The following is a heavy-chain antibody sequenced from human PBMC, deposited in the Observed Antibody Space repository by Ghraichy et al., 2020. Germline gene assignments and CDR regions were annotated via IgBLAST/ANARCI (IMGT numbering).Heavy chain of an antibody. V-gene: IGHV4-4*02. Sequence: SETLSLTCTVSGGSISNSNWWSWVRQPPGKGLEWIGDIYHTGSTDFNPSLKSRVTISVDKSKNHFSLKVTSVTAADTAVYYCARDMRYYGSGTYLLHGMEVWGQGTTVTVSS. CDR2: IYHTGST. D-gene: IGHD3-10*01. CDR1: GGSISNSNW. CDR3: ARDMRYYGSGTYLLHGMEV. J-gene: IGHJ6*02.